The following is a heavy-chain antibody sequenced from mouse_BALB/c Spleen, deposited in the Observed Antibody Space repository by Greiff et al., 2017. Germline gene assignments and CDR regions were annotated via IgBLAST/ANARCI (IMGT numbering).Heavy chain of an antibody. D-gene: IGHD2-3*01. V-gene: IGHV1-87*01. CDR3: ARKGGYYEGFAY. J-gene: IGHJ3*01. CDR2: IYPGDGDT. Sequence: QVQLQQSGAELARPGASVKLSCKASGYTFTSYWMQWVKQRPGQGLEWIGAIYPGDGDTRYTQKFKGKATLTADKSSSTAYMQLSSLASEDSAVYYCARKGGYYEGFAYWGQGTLVTVSA. CDR1: GYTFTSYW.